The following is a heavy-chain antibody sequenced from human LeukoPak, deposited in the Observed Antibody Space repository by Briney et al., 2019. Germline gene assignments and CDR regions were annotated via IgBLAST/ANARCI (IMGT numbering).Heavy chain of an antibody. J-gene: IGHJ4*02. Sequence: ASVKVSCKASGYTFTSYGISWVRQAPGQGLEWMGWINAYNGNTNYAQKLQGRVTMTTDTSTSAAYMELRSLRSDDTAVYYCARTVAGKGTWTYWGQGTLVTVSS. V-gene: IGHV1-18*01. CDR1: GYTFTSYG. CDR2: INAYNGNT. D-gene: IGHD6-19*01. CDR3: ARTVAGKGTWTY.